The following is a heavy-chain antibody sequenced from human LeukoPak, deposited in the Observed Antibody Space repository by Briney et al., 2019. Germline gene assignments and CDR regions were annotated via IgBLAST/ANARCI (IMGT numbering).Heavy chain of an antibody. CDR2: IYYSGST. V-gene: IGHV4-59*01. CDR3: ARVQDSSGFGFDP. D-gene: IGHD3-22*01. Sequence: SETPSLTCTVSGGSISSYYWSWIRQPPGKGLEWIGYIYYSGSTNYNPSLKSRVTISVDTSKNQFSLKLSSVTAADTAVYYCARVQDSSGFGFDPWGQGTLVTVSS. J-gene: IGHJ5*02. CDR1: GGSISSYY.